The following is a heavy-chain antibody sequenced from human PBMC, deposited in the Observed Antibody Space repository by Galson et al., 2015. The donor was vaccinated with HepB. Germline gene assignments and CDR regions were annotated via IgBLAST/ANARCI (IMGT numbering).Heavy chain of an antibody. Sequence: SLRLSCAASGFTVSSNYMSWVRQAPGKGLEWVSVIYSGGSTYYADSVKGRFTISRDNSKNTLYLQMNSLRAEDTAVYYCARGVPVSTCFDYWGQGTLVTVSS. V-gene: IGHV3-53*01. J-gene: IGHJ4*02. CDR2: IYSGGST. CDR1: GFTVSSNY. CDR3: ARGVPVSTCFDY. D-gene: IGHD5/OR15-5a*01.